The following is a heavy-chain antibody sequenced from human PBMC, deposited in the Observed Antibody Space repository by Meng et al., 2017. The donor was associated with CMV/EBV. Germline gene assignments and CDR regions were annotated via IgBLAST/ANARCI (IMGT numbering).Heavy chain of an antibody. Sequence: ASVKVSCKASGYTFTSYDINWVRQATGQGLEWMGWMNPNSGNTGYAQKFRGRVTITRNTSISTAYMELSSLRSEDTAVYYCARGEGFDCSSTSCYIYYYYYYGMDVWGQGTTVTVSS. V-gene: IGHV1-8*03. CDR1: GYTFTSYD. CDR3: ARGEGFDCSSTSCYIYYYYYYGMDV. J-gene: IGHJ6*02. D-gene: IGHD2-2*02. CDR2: MNPNSGNT.